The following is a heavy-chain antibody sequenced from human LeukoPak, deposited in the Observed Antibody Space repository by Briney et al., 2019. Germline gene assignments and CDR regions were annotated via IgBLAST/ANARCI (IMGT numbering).Heavy chain of an antibody. Sequence: GASVKVSCKASGYTFTSYGISWVRQAPGQGLEWMGGIIPIFGTANYAQKFQGRVTITADESTSTAYMELSSLRSEDTAVYYCARELDSGYAFDYWGQGTLVTVSS. V-gene: IGHV1-69*13. CDR1: GYTFTSYG. D-gene: IGHD5-12*01. CDR2: IIPIFGTA. CDR3: ARELDSGYAFDY. J-gene: IGHJ4*02.